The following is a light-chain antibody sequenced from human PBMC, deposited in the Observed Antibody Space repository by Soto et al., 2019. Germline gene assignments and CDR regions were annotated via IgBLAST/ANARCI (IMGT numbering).Light chain of an antibody. CDR3: SSYAGRNDWV. Sequence: QSALTQPPSASGSPGQSVTISCTGTSRDVGAYNSASWYQHHPGKAPKLMIFEVSERPSGVPDRFSGSKSGNTASLIVSGLQAEDEAEYYCSSYAGRNDWVFGGGTKLTVL. CDR2: EVS. J-gene: IGLJ3*02. V-gene: IGLV2-8*01. CDR1: SRDVGAYNS.